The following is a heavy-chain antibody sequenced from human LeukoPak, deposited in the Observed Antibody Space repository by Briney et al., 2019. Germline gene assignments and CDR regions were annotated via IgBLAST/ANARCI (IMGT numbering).Heavy chain of an antibody. J-gene: IGHJ4*02. CDR3: ARDAVVGATRSAASDLDY. V-gene: IGHV1-8*01. CDR1: GYTFTSYD. D-gene: IGHD1-26*01. CDR2: MNPNSGNT. Sequence: ASVKVSCKASGYTFTSYDINWVRQATGQGLEWMGWMNPNSGNTGYAQKFQGRVTMTRNTSISTAYMELSSLRSEDTAVYYCARDAVVGATRSAASDLDYWGQGTLVTVSS.